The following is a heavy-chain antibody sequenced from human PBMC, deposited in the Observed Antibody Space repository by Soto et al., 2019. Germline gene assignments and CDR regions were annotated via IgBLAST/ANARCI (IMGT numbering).Heavy chain of an antibody. V-gene: IGHV1-69*13. Sequence: GASVKVSCKASGGTFSSYAISWVRQAPGQGLEWMGGIIPIFGTANYAQKFQGRVTITADESTSTAYMELSSLRSEDTAVYYCARALYSYALGICFDYWGQGTLVTVSS. CDR2: IIPIFGTA. D-gene: IGHD5-18*01. CDR3: ARALYSYALGICFDY. J-gene: IGHJ4*02. CDR1: GGTFSSYA.